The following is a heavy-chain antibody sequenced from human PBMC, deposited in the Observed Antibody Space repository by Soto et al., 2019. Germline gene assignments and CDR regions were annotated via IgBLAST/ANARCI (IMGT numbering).Heavy chain of an antibody. CDR2: IIPTFGSS. CDR3: AGTIFGVVMPLGY. J-gene: IGHJ4*02. CDR1: GGTLSTYT. V-gene: IGHV1-69*01. Sequence: QVQLVQSGAEVKKPGSSVKVSCQASGGTLSTYTISWVRQAPGQGLEWMGGIIPTFGSSNYARKFRGRVTITAGESANTAYMELSRLRSEDTAVYYCAGTIFGVVMPLGYWGQGTLITVSS. D-gene: IGHD3-3*01.